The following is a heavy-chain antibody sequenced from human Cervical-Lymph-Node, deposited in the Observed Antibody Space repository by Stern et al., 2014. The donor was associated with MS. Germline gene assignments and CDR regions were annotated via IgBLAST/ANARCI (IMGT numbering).Heavy chain of an antibody. CDR3: ARVVGSMGCFYGMDV. V-gene: IGHV5-51*03. CDR2: IYPGDSDT. J-gene: IGHJ6*02. CDR1: GYSLTTYW. D-gene: IGHD2-15*01. Sequence: VQLLESGADVKKPGESLKISCKASGYSLTTYWIRWVRQMPGKGLELKGIIYPGDSDTRYSPSFQGQVTISVDKSISTAYLQWSSLKASDTAMYYCARVVGSMGCFYGMDVWGQGTTVTVSS.